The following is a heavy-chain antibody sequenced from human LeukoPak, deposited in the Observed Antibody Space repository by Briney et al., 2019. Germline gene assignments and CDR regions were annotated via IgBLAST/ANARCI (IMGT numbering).Heavy chain of an antibody. D-gene: IGHD5-12*01. J-gene: IGHJ4*02. CDR3: ASSGYSGYDYYFDY. CDR2: IYYSGST. Sequence: SETLSLTCTVSGGSVSSGSYYWSWIRQPPGKGLEWIGYIYYSGSTNYNPSLKSRVTISVDTSKNQFSLNLSSVTAADTAAYYCASSGYSGYDYYFDYWGQGTLVTVSS. CDR1: GGSVSSGSYY. V-gene: IGHV4-61*01.